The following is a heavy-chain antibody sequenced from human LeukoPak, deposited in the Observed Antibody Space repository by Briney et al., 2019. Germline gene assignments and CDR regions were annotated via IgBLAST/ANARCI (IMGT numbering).Heavy chain of an antibody. J-gene: IGHJ4*02. Sequence: GGSLRLSCAASGFTFSTNAVSWVRQAPGKGLEWVSSISGSGGSTYYADSVKGRFTISRDNSKNTLYLQMNSLRAEDTAVYYCAKGYSSSWYCFDYWGQGTLVTVSS. CDR3: AKGYSSSWYCFDY. CDR1: GFTFSTNA. V-gene: IGHV3-23*01. CDR2: ISGSGGST. D-gene: IGHD6-13*01.